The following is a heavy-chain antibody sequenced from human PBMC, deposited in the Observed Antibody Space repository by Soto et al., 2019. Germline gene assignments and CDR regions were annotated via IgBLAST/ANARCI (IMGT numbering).Heavy chain of an antibody. D-gene: IGHD3-16*02. CDR2: ISGSGGST. Sequence: EVQRLESGGGLVQPGGSLRLSCAASGFTVSSYGMSWVRQAPGKGLEWVSAISGSGGSTYYADSVKGRFTISRDNSKNTLYLQMNSLRAEDTAVYYCAKATPNIVGFVHGMDVWGQGTTVTVSS. CDR3: AKATPNIVGFVHGMDV. V-gene: IGHV3-23*01. J-gene: IGHJ6*02. CDR1: GFTVSSYG.